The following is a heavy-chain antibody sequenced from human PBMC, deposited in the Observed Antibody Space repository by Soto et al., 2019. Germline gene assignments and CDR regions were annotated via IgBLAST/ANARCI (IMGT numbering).Heavy chain of an antibody. J-gene: IGHJ4*02. CDR3: ARVPGRL. D-gene: IGHD3-10*01. Sequence: QLVETGGGLIQPGTSLTLSCAASGFSVSRNYMTWVRQAPGKGLEWVSFVYSGGATFSADSVKGRFILSRDDSQNTMYLHMNNLRAEDTAVYYCARVPGRLWGRGTLVTVAS. CDR1: GFSVSRNY. V-gene: IGHV3-53*02. CDR2: VYSGGAT.